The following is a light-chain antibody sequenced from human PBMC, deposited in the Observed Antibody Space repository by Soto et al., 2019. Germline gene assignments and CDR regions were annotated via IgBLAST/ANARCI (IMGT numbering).Light chain of an antibody. Sequence: QSALTQPPSASGSPGQSVAISCTGTSSDVGGYNCVSWYQQHPGKAPKLMIYDVSKRPSGVPDRFSGSKSGNTASLTVSGLQAEEEAEYYCSSYAGTHIVFGTGTKVTVL. CDR3: SSYAGTHIV. CDR1: SSDVGGYNC. CDR2: DVS. V-gene: IGLV2-8*01. J-gene: IGLJ1*01.